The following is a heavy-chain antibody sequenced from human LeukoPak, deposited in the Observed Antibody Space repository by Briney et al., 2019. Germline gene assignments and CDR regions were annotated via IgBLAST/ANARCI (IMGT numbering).Heavy chain of an antibody. CDR1: GYTFTSYG. V-gene: IGHV1-18*01. CDR3: ARGARITMVRGVTHFDY. Sequence: WASVKVSCKASGYTFTSYGISWVRQAPGQGLEWMGWISAYNGNTNYAQKLQGRVTMTTDTSTSTAYMELRSLRSDDTAVYYCARGARITMVRGVTHFDYWGQGTLVTVSS. CDR2: ISAYNGNT. D-gene: IGHD3-10*01. J-gene: IGHJ4*02.